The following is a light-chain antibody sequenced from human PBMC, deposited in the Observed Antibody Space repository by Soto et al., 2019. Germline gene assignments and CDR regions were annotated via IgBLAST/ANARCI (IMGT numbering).Light chain of an antibody. V-gene: IGKV2-24*01. Sequence: DIVLTQTPLSSPVTLGQPASISCRSSQSLVYSDGNTCLSWLQQRPGKPPRLLIYQIANRCSGVQDRFSGSGAGTDFTLRISRVEAEDVGVYSCVQFSHFPRTFGEMTKVEIK. CDR1: QSLVYSDGNTC. CDR2: QIA. J-gene: IGKJ4*02. CDR3: VQFSHFPRT.